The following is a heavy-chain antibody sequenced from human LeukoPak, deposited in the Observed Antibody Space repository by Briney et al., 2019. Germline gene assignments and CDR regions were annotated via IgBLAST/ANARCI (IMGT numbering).Heavy chain of an antibody. V-gene: IGHV6-1*01. CDR2: TYYRSKWPS. D-gene: IGHD1/OR15-1a*01. J-gene: IGHJ4*02. CDR1: GDTVSSKSAA. Sequence: SQTLSLTCALSGDTVSSKSAAWNWLRQSPSRGLEWLGRTYYRSKWPSGYAESVKSRLTISPDISKNQFSLQLRSVTPEDTAMYYCARSQTGGTFDCWGQGALVTVSS. CDR3: ARSQTGGTFDC.